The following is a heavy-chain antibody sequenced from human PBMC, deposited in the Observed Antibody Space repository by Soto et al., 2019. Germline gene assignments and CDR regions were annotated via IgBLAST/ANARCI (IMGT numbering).Heavy chain of an antibody. J-gene: IGHJ4*02. CDR3: ARGSGSYFPFDY. Sequence: SETLSLTCTVSGGSISSYYWSWIRQPPGKGLEWIGYIYYSGSTNYNPSLKSRVTISVDTSKNQFSLKLSSVTAADTAVYYCARGSGSYFPFDYWGQGTLVTVSS. D-gene: IGHD1-26*01. CDR2: IYYSGST. V-gene: IGHV4-59*01. CDR1: GGSISSYY.